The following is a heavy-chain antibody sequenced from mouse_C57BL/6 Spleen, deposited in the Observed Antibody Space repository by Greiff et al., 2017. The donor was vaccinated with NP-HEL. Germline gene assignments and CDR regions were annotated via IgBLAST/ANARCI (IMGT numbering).Heavy chain of an antibody. D-gene: IGHD1-1*01. CDR3: TRSGTTVGSSLYFDY. V-gene: IGHV1-15*01. CDR1: GYTFTDYE. CDR2: IDPETGGT. J-gene: IGHJ2*01. Sequence: VQLQQSGAELVRPGASVTLSCKASGYTFTDYEMHWVKQTPVHGLEWIGAIDPETGGTAYNQKFKGKAILTADKSSSTAYMELRSLTSEDSAVYYCTRSGTTVGSSLYFDYWGQGTTLTVSS.